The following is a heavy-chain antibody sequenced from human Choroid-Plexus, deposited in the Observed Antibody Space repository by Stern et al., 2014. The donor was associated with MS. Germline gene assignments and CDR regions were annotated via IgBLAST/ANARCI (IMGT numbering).Heavy chain of an antibody. J-gene: IGHJ6*02. Sequence: QVQLVQSGAEVKKPGASVKGSCQTYGYIFTGYYIHWVRQAPGQGLEWMAWINPNTGGTKYAQKFQGRVTMSRDTSISTAYVELSSLTSDDTAVYYCARDQRGITIFGVVTDYYYLGMDVWGQGTTVTVSS. CDR3: ARDQRGITIFGVVTDYYYLGMDV. D-gene: IGHD3-3*01. CDR1: GYIFTGYY. V-gene: IGHV1-2*02. CDR2: INPNTGGT.